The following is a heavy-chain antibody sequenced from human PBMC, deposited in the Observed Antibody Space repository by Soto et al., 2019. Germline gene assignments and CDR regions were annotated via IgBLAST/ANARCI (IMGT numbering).Heavy chain of an antibody. CDR2: IYPGDSDT. Sequence: GESLKISCKGSGYSFTSYWIGWVRQMPGKGLEWMGIIYPGDSDTRYSPSFQGQVTISADKSISTAYLQWSSLKASDTAMYYCARHGLFDCSSTSCYSSNYYYMDVWGKGTTVTVSS. CDR3: ARHGLFDCSSTSCYSSNYYYMDV. J-gene: IGHJ6*03. D-gene: IGHD2-2*01. CDR1: GYSFTSYW. V-gene: IGHV5-51*01.